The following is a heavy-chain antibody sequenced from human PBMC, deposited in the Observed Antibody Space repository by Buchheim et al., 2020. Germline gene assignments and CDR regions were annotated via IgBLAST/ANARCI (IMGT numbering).Heavy chain of an antibody. V-gene: IGHV3-21*01. J-gene: IGHJ4*02. CDR1: NLHFSSYW. D-gene: IGHD6-6*01. Sequence: EARMVESGGALVQPGGSLRLSCVVSNLHFSSYWINWVRQAPGKGLEWVSSISSSSSYIYYADSMKGRFTISRENAKNSLYLQMNILRAEDTAVYYCASGSSSSWAFWGQGTL. CDR2: ISSSSSYI. CDR3: ASGSSSSWAF.